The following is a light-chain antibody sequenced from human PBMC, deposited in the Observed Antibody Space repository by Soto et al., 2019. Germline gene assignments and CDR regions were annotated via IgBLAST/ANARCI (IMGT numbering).Light chain of an antibody. CDR2: AAS. Sequence: DIQMTQSPSSLSASLGDRVTITCRASQTIGNSLNWYQQKPGRAPELLVYAASSLQSGVPSRFTGGGSGTHFTLTISGLQPADFATYFCQQSYNTPITFGQGTRLEIK. CDR1: QTIGNS. J-gene: IGKJ5*01. V-gene: IGKV1-39*01. CDR3: QQSYNTPIT.